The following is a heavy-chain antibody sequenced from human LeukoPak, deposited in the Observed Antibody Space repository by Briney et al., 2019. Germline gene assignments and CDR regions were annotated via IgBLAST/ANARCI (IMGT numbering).Heavy chain of an antibody. V-gene: IGHV1-2*02. CDR2: INPYSGGT. CDR1: GYTFTGYY. J-gene: IGHJ4*02. CDR3: ASATGDSNGWWNY. Sequence: ASVKVSCKASGYTFTGYYIHWVRQAPGQGLEWMGWINPYSGGTNYEQKFQGRVTMTRDTSVSTAYMELSRLRSDDTAVYYCASATGDSNGWWNYWGQGTLVTVSS. D-gene: IGHD6-19*01.